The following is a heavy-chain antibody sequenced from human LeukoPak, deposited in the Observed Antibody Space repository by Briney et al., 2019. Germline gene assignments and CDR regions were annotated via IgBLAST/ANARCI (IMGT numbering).Heavy chain of an antibody. J-gene: IGHJ4*02. CDR2: ISSSSSYI. V-gene: IGHV3-21*01. Sequence: GGSLRLSCAASGFTFSIYSMNWVRQAPGKGLEWVSSISSSSSYIYYADSVKGRFTISRDNAKDSLYLQMNSLRAEDTAVYYCARDTIVVAGTFFYWGQGTLVTVSS. CDR1: GFTFSIYS. CDR3: ARDTIVVAGTFFY. D-gene: IGHD6-19*01.